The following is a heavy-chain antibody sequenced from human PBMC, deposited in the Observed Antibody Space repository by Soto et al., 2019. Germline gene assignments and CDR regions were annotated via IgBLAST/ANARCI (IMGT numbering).Heavy chain of an antibody. Sequence: GGSLRLSCAAPGFTFSRYWMHWVRQAPGKGLVWVSRINSDGSSTFSADSVKGRFTISRDNAKNTLYLQMNSLRAEDTAVYYCAREGVGYSYGNFDYWGQGTLVTVSS. D-gene: IGHD5-18*01. CDR3: AREGVGYSYGNFDY. J-gene: IGHJ4*02. CDR1: GFTFSRYW. V-gene: IGHV3-74*01. CDR2: INSDGSST.